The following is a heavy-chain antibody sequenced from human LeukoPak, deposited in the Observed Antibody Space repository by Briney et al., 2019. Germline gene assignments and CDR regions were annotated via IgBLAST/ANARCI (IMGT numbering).Heavy chain of an antibody. Sequence: GGSLRLSCAASGFTFSSYWMSWVRQAPGKGLEWVANIKQDGSEKYYVDSVKGRFTISRDNAKNSLYLQTSSLRAEDTAVYYCARAGQEWFGELGFDQWGQGTLVIVSS. CDR1: GFTFSSYW. V-gene: IGHV3-7*01. CDR2: IKQDGSEK. CDR3: ARAGQEWFGELGFDQ. J-gene: IGHJ4*02. D-gene: IGHD3-10*01.